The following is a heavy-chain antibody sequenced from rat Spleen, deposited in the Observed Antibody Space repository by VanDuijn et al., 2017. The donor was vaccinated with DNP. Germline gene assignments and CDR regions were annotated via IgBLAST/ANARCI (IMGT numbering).Heavy chain of an antibody. CDR1: GFSLMDYS. J-gene: IGHJ2*01. CDR2: MKYDGDT. CDR3: TRNRDFDY. V-gene: IGHV2S30*01. Sequence: VQLKESGPGLVQPSQTLSLTCTVSGFSLMDYSVHWVRQPPGKGLEWMGRMKYDGDTYYNSALKSRLSISRDTSKSQVFLKMNSLQTEDTAIYFCTRNRDFDYWGQGVMVTVSS. D-gene: IGHD1-5*01.